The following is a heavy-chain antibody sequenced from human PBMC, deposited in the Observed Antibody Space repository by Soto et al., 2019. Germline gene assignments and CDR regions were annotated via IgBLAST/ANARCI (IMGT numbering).Heavy chain of an antibody. D-gene: IGHD6-13*01. V-gene: IGHV3-30*10. CDR1: GFTLNTYS. CDR2: VSFDGVNK. Sequence: QVQLVESGGGVVQPGKSLRLSCSVSGFTLNTYSMHWVRQAPGKGLEWVAVVSFDGVNKHYRDSVKGRFTISRDIAKNMLYLQMTSLRLEDTALYYCGREPDLIEAAGNYFDYWGQGTRVTVSS. CDR3: GREPDLIEAAGNYFDY. J-gene: IGHJ4*02.